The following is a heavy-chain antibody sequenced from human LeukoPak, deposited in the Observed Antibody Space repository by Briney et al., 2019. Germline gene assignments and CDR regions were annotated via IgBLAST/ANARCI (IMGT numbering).Heavy chain of an antibody. Sequence: GGSLRLSCVVSGFALTGNYMSWIRQAPGKEPEWVAYISSGSYSHYYADSVRGRFTISRDNSKNSLYLEMSDLRVEDTALYYCARGKRPFDPWGQGTLVTVTS. V-gene: IGHV3-11*01. CDR3: ARGKRPFDP. CDR2: ISSGSYSH. CDR1: GFALTGNY. J-gene: IGHJ5*02.